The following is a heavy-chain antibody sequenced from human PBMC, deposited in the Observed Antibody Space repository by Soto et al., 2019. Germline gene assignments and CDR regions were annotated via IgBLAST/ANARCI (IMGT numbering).Heavy chain of an antibody. CDR3: ARRLSGSYGQIDY. CDR1: GGSISSYY. V-gene: IGHV4-59*08. J-gene: IGHJ4*02. D-gene: IGHD1-26*01. CDR2: IYYSGST. Sequence: SETLSLTCTVSGGSISSYYWSWIRQPPGKGLEWIGYIYYSGSTNYNPSLKSRVTISVDTSKNQLSLKQRSMTAADTAVYYCARRLSGSYGQIDYWGQGTLVTVSS.